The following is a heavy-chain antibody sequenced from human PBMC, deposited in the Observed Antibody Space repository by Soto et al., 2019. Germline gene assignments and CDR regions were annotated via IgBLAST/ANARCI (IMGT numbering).Heavy chain of an antibody. CDR1: GFSLDTWGVG. J-gene: IGHJ5*02. Sequence: QITLKESGPTLVRPTQTLTLTCTVSGFSLDTWGVGVGWIRQPLGKAPEWLALIYWDDDKRNSPSLKTRLTITKDTSKNQVVLTVTNIDPLDTVTYYSGRDLGSWGAFDFYHWGQGTLVTVSA. CDR2: IYWDDDK. D-gene: IGHD3-16*01. CDR3: GRDLGSWGAFDFYH. V-gene: IGHV2-5*02.